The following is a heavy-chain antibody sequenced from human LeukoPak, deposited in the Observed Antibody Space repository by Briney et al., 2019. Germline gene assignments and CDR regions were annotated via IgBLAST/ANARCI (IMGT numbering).Heavy chain of an antibody. CDR1: GGSFSGYY. Sequence: KASETLSLTCAVYGGSFSGYYWSWIRQPPGKGLEWIGEINHSGSTNYNPSLKSRVTISVDTSKNQFSLKLSSVTAVDTAVYYCARGRGDFWSGYYGRQQYYFDYWGQGTLVTVSS. J-gene: IGHJ4*02. D-gene: IGHD3-3*01. CDR2: INHSGST. CDR3: ARGRGDFWSGYYGRQQYYFDY. V-gene: IGHV4-34*01.